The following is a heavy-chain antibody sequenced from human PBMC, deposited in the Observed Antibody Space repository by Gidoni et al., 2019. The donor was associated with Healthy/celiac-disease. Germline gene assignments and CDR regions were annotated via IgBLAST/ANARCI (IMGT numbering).Heavy chain of an antibody. V-gene: IGHV4-59*01. CDR2: IYYSGST. Sequence: QVQLQESGPGLVKPSETLSLTCTVSGGSISSYYWSWIRQPPGKGLEWIGYIYYSGSTNYNPSLKSRVTISVDTSKNQFSLKLSSVTAADTAVYYCARVRIAAAGNAFDIWGQGTMVTVSS. J-gene: IGHJ3*02. D-gene: IGHD6-13*01. CDR3: ARVRIAAAGNAFDI. CDR1: GGSISSYY.